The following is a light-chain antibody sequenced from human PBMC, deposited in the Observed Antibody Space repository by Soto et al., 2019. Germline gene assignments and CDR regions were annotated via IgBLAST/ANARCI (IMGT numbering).Light chain of an antibody. Sequence: DIVMTQSPATLSVPPGERVTLSCRASQSLSSNLAWHQQKPGQAPRLLIYGASTRATGVPARLSGSGSGTEFTLTISSLQSEDFAVYYCQQYSNWPRTFGQGTKVDIK. CDR1: QSLSSN. V-gene: IGKV3-15*01. CDR2: GAS. J-gene: IGKJ1*01. CDR3: QQYSNWPRT.